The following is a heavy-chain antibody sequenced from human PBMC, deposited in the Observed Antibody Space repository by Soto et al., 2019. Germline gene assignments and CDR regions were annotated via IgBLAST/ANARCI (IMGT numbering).Heavy chain of an antibody. V-gene: IGHV3-23*01. CDR3: AKASPDIVLMVYAIEFFDY. D-gene: IGHD2-8*01. J-gene: IGHJ4*02. Sequence: GGSLRLSCAASGFTFSSYAMSWVRQAPGKGLEWVSAISGSGGSTYYADSVKGRFTISRDNSKNTLYLQMNSLRAEDTAVYYCAKASPDIVLMVYAIEFFDYWGQGTLVTVSS. CDR1: GFTFSSYA. CDR2: ISGSGGST.